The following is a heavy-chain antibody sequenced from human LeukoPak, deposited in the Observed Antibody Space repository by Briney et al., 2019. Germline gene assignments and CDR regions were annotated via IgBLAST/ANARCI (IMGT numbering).Heavy chain of an antibody. J-gene: IGHJ4*02. V-gene: IGHV3-23*01. CDR2: ISGRGDTT. CDR3: ANGRRYSENYYKQFDY. CDR1: GFTFSSYS. Sequence: PGGSPRLSCAASGFTFSSYSLNWVRQAPGKGLEWVSGISGRGDTTYYADSVKGRFTISRDNSENTLFLQMDSLRAEDTAVYYCANGRRYSENYYKQFDYWGQGTLVTVSS. D-gene: IGHD1-26*01.